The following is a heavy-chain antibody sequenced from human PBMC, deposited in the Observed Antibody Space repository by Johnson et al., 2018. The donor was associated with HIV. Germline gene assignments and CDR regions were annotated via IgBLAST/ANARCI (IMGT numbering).Heavy chain of an antibody. Sequence: VQLVESGGGVVQPGRSLRLSCAASGFAFSSYAMHWVRQATGKGLEWVSAIGTAGDTYYPGSVKGRFTISRENAKNSLYLQMNSLRAGDTAVYYCARVTNDALDFWGQGTMVTVSS. CDR1: GFAFSSYA. CDR3: ARVTNDALDF. CDR2: IGTAGDT. V-gene: IGHV3-13*01. J-gene: IGHJ3*01.